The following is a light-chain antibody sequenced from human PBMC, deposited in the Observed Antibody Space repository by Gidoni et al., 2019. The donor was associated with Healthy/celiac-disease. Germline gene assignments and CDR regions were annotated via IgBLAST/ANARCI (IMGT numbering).Light chain of an antibody. CDR2: GNS. J-gene: IGLJ2*01. CDR3: QSYDSSLSVVV. CDR1: SSNIGAGYD. V-gene: IGLV1-40*01. Sequence: QSVLTQPPSVSAAPGQRVTISCTGSSSNIGAGYDVHWYQQLPGTAPKLLIYGNSHRPSGVPDRFSGSKSGTSASLAITGLQAEDEADYYCQSYDSSLSVVVFGGGTKLTVL.